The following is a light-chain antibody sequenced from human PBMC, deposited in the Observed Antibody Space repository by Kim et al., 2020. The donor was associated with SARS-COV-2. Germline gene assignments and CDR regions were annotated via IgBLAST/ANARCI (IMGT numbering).Light chain of an antibody. CDR1: QSICKL. J-gene: IGKJ1*01. CDR2: GVS. CDR3: QQSYNTPPT. Sequence: ASVEDRVTLTCRPRQSICKLFNWYQQKPGGAPKLLIYGVSSLRSGVPSRFSGSGSATDFSLTISSLQPEDSATYYCQQSYNTPPTFGQGTKVDIK. V-gene: IGKV1-39*01.